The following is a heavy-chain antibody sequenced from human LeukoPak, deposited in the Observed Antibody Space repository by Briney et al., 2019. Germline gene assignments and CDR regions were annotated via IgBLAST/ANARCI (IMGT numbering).Heavy chain of an antibody. CDR1: GGSFSGYY. CDR2: INHSGST. V-gene: IGHV4-34*01. CDR3: ARQDIVVVPAAVNRNWFDP. Sequence: SETLSLTCAVYGGSFSGYYWSWIRQPPGKGLEWIGEINHSGSTNYNPSLKSRVTISVDTSKNQFSLKLSSVTAADTAVYYCARQDIVVVPAAVNRNWFDPWGQGTLVTVSS. D-gene: IGHD2-2*01. J-gene: IGHJ5*02.